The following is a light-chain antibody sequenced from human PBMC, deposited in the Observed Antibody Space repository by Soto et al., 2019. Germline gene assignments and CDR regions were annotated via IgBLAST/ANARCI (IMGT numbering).Light chain of an antibody. Sequence: DDVMTQSPLSVPVTLGQPASISCRSSQSLVHSDENTYLNWFHQRPGQSPRRLIYKVSNRDSGVPDRFSGSGSGTDFTLKISRVEAEDVGVYYCMQGTHWPFTFGQGTRLEIK. V-gene: IGKV2-30*02. CDR2: KVS. CDR1: QSLVHSDENTY. CDR3: MQGTHWPFT. J-gene: IGKJ5*01.